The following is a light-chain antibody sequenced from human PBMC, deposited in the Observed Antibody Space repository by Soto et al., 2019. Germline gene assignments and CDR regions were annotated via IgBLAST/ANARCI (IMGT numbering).Light chain of an antibody. CDR3: QQYNNWPLT. V-gene: IGKV1-5*03. CDR1: QSISSW. J-gene: IGKJ1*01. Sequence: DIQMTQSPSTLSASVGDRVTITCRASQSISSWLAWYQQKPGKAPKLLIYKASSLESGVPSRFSGSGSGTEFTLTISSLQSEDFAVYTCQQYNNWPLTFGQGTKVDNK. CDR2: KAS.